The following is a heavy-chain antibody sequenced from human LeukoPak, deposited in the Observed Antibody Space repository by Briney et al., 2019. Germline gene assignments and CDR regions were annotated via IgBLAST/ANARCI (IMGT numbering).Heavy chain of an antibody. D-gene: IGHD2-2*01. CDR3: ARDARYCSGTSCSKNWFDP. J-gene: IGHJ5*02. V-gene: IGHV3-21*01. Sequence: GGSLRLSCAASGFTFSSYSMNWVRQAPGKGLEWVSSISSSSSYIYYADSVKGRFTISRDNAKNSLYLQMNSLRAEDTAVYYCARDARYCSGTSCSKNWFDPWGQGTLVTVSS. CDR2: ISSSSSYI. CDR1: GFTFSSYS.